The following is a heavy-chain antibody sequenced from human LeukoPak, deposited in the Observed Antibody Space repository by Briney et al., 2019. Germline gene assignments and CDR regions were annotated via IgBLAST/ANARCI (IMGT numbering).Heavy chain of an antibody. D-gene: IGHD1-14*01. CDR3: AKVNRRYYYGMDV. CDR1: GFTFSSYA. V-gene: IGHV3-43*02. J-gene: IGHJ6*02. CDR2: ISGDGGST. Sequence: GGSLRLSCAASGFTFSSYAMSWVRQAPGKGLEWVSLISGDGGSTYYADSVKGRFTISRDNSKNSLYLQMNSLRTEDTALYYCAKVNRRYYYGMDVWGQGTTVTVSS.